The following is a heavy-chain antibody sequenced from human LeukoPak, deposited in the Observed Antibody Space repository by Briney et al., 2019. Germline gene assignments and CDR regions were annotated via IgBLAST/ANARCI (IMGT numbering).Heavy chain of an antibody. CDR1: GLIFSNYG. J-gene: IGHJ4*02. CDR2: ISYDGINK. CDR3: ARGFYNNGWYYFDY. D-gene: IGHD6-19*01. Sequence: GGSLRLSCAASGLIFSNYGMHWVRQAPGTGLDWVAFISYDGINKFYADSVTGRFTISSDNSKTTLYLQMSSLRAEDTAVYYCARGFYNNGWYYFDYWGQGSLVTVSS. V-gene: IGHV3-33*01.